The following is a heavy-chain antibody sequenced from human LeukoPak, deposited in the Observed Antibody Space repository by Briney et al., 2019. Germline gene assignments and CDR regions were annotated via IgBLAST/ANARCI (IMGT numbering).Heavy chain of an antibody. CDR3: APFTVTTSGFDY. CDR2: ISSRSTYI. Sequence: PGGSLRLSCTASGFSFSSYSMNWVRQAPGKGLEWVSSISSRSTYIYYADSLKGRFTISRDNAKNSLYLQMNSLRAEDTAVYYCAPFTVTTSGFDYWGQGTLVTVSS. CDR1: GFSFSSYS. V-gene: IGHV3-21*01. D-gene: IGHD4-17*01. J-gene: IGHJ4*02.